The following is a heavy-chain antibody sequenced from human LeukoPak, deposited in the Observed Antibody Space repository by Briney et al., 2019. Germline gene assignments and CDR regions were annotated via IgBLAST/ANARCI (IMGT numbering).Heavy chain of an antibody. D-gene: IGHD2-2*01. CDR3: AKDLMGSRIFDF. V-gene: IGHV3-23*01. CDR1: EFAFTRNS. CDR2: ITTSGGGT. Sequence: GGSLELSWAASEFAFTRNSMTWVGRAPGKGLKWFSAITTSGGGTYYADSVKGRFTISRDNSNNTLYLQMNSLRAEDTAIYYCAKDLMGSRIFDFWGQGTLVTVSS. J-gene: IGHJ4*02.